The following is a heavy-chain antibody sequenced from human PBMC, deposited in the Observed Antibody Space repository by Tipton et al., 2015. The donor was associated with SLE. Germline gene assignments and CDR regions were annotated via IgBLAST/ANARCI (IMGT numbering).Heavy chain of an antibody. CDR3: AREGCSSTSCYGYYYMDV. D-gene: IGHD2-2*01. J-gene: IGHJ6*03. CDR2: IYYSGST. V-gene: IGHV4-31*03. CDR1: GGSISSGGYY. Sequence: TLSLTRTVSGGSISSGGYYWSWIRQHPGKGLEWIGYIYYSGSTYYNPSLKSRVTISVDTSKNQFSLKLSSVTAADTAVYYCAREGCSSTSCYGYYYMDVWGKGTTVTVSS.